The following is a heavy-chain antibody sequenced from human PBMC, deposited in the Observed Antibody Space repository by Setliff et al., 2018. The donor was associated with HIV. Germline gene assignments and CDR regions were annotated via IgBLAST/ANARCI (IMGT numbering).Heavy chain of an antibody. CDR3: VTTDYIYGRNNFQY. CDR2: IYHVGTT. Sequence: LSLTCAVSGYSISSGFNWGWIRQSPEKGLEWIGNIYHVGTTYYNPSLESRVTISVDTSQSQFSLKLTSVTASDTAIYYCVTTDYIYGRNNFQYWGQGTLVTVSS. V-gene: IGHV4-38-2*01. J-gene: IGHJ4*02. D-gene: IGHD5-18*01. CDR1: GYSISSGFN.